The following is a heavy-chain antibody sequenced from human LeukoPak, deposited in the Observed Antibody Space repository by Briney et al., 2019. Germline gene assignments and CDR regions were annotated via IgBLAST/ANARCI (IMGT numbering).Heavy chain of an antibody. J-gene: IGHJ4*02. CDR1: GGSISGTNW. D-gene: IGHD3-10*01. Sequence: SETMSLTCGVSGGSISGTNWWSWVRQPPGQGLEWIGEISLRGLTNYNPSLRSRLTMSLDESKNQVSLNLTSVTAADTAVYYCARGRAVIRAFDYWGQGTLVCVSS. CDR2: ISLRGLT. V-gene: IGHV4-4*02. CDR3: ARGRAVIRAFDY.